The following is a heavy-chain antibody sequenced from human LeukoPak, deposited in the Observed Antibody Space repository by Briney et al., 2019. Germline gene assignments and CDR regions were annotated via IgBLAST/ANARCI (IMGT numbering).Heavy chain of an antibody. CDR1: GGSIRRGGYS. Sequence: PSEALSLTCVVSGGSIRRGGYSWRWPRHPPGEGLEWIGYIYHSGSTYYNPSLKSRVTISVDRSKNQFSLKLSSVTAADTAVYYRARGSDFWSGYRLDYWGQGTLVTVSS. J-gene: IGHJ4*02. CDR2: IYHSGST. V-gene: IGHV4-30-2*01. D-gene: IGHD3-3*01. CDR3: ARGSDFWSGYRLDY.